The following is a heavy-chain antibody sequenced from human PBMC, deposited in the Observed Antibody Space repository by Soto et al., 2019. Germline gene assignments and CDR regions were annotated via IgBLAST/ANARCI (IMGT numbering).Heavy chain of an antibody. CDR3: ARDLLHYDFWSGYSAYFYYGMDV. CDR2: ISDSGGTV. CDR1: GFTFSSYE. V-gene: IGHV3-48*03. J-gene: IGHJ6*02. D-gene: IGHD3-3*01. Sequence: PGGSLRLSCAASGFTFSSYEMNWVRQAPGQGLEWVSYISDSGGTVYYADSVKGRFTVSRDNPQNSVYLQMNSLRTEDTAVYYCARDLLHYDFWSGYSAYFYYGMDVWGPGTTVTVSS.